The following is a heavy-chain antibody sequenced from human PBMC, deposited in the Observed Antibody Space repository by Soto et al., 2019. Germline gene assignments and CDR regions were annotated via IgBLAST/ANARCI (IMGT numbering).Heavy chain of an antibody. CDR2: IYFRGTT. CDR1: GGSISSYY. CDR3: ASAYYDILTGYPPSYYYYGMDV. V-gene: IGHV4-59*12. D-gene: IGHD3-9*01. J-gene: IGHJ6*02. Sequence: SETLSLTCTVSGGSISSYYWSWIRQPPGKGLEWIGYIYFRGTTNYNPSLKSRVNMSADTSKNQFSLKLSSVTAADTAVYYCASAYYDILTGYPPSYYYYGMDVWGQGTTVTVSS.